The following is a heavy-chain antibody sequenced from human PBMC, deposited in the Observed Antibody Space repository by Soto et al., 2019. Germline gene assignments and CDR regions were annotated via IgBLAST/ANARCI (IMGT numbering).Heavy chain of an antibody. CDR3: ASGLTGFGEPFDY. Sequence: SETLSLTCAVYGGSFSVYYWTWIRQPPGKGLEWIGEINHSGSTNYNPSLKSRVTISVDTSKNQFSLKLSSVTAADTAVYYCASGLTGFGEPFDYWGQGTLVTVSS. J-gene: IGHJ4*02. D-gene: IGHD3-10*01. CDR2: INHSGST. CDR1: GGSFSVYY. V-gene: IGHV4-34*01.